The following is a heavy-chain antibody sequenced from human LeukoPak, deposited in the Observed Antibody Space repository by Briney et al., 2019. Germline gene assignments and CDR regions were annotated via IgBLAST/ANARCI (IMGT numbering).Heavy chain of an antibody. CDR3: ARSSISYSSSSRSFDP. D-gene: IGHD6-6*01. CDR1: VGSFSGYY. Sequence: PSETLSLTCAVYVGSFSGYYWSWIRQPPGKGLEWIGEINHSGSTNYNPSLKSRVTISVDTSKNQFSLKLSSVTAADTAVYYCARSSISYSSSSRSFDPWGQGTLVTVSS. V-gene: IGHV4-34*01. CDR2: INHSGST. J-gene: IGHJ5*02.